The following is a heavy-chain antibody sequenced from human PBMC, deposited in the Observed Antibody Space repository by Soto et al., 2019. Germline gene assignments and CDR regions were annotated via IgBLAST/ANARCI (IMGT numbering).Heavy chain of an antibody. V-gene: IGHV4-59*01. CDR1: GGSISSYY. D-gene: IGHD3-10*01. CDR3: ARGRYYGSGGANWFDP. Sequence: QVQLQESGPGLVKPSETLSLTCTVSGGSISSYYWSWIRQPPGKGLEWIGYIYYSGSTNYNPSLKSRVPISVDTSKTQFSLKLSSVTAADTVVYYCARGRYYGSGGANWFDPWGQGTLVTVSS. J-gene: IGHJ5*02. CDR2: IYYSGST.